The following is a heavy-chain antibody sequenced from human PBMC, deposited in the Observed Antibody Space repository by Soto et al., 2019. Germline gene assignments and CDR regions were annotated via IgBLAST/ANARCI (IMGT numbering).Heavy chain of an antibody. CDR1: GFTFSSYA. D-gene: IGHD3-16*01. CDR2: ISYDGSNK. V-gene: IGHV3-30-3*01. Sequence: QVQLVESGGGVVQPGRSLRLSCADSGFTFSSYAMQWVRKAPGKGLEWVAVISYDGSNKYYADSVKGRFTISRDSSKNAQYLQMNSLRAEDTAVYYFARDNGPRGRDKGNWVDPWGQETLVNVSS. J-gene: IGHJ5*02. CDR3: ARDNGPRGRDKGNWVDP.